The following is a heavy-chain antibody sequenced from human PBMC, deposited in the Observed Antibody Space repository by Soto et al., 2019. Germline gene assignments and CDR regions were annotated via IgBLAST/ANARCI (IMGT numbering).Heavy chain of an antibody. CDR3: ARDRHYYDSSGSSDY. D-gene: IGHD3-22*01. CDR1: GFTFSSYG. CDR2: IWYDGSNK. J-gene: IGHJ4*02. V-gene: IGHV3-33*01. Sequence: QVQLVESGGGVVQPGRSLRLSCAASGFTFSSYGMHWVRQAPGKGLEWVAVIWYDGSNKYYADSVKGRFTISRDNSKNALYLQMNSLRAEDTAVYYCARDRHYYDSSGSSDYWGQGTLVTVSS.